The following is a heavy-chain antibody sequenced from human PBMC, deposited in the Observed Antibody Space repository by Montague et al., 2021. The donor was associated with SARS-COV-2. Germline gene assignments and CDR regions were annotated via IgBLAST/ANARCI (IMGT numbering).Heavy chain of an antibody. V-gene: IGHV4/OR15-8*01. CDR1: GDFISSTYW. J-gene: IGHJ4*02. CDR3: ALFGRSSRGNYFEFEY. D-gene: IGHD1-26*01. Sequence: SETLSLTCGVSGDFISSTYWWTWVRQSPGKRLEWLGKIFHPGGTNYNPSLRGRMTISVDKTNNQFSLRLTSLTAADTAMYYCALFGRSSRGNYFEFEYWGQGILVTVSS. CDR2: IFHPGGT.